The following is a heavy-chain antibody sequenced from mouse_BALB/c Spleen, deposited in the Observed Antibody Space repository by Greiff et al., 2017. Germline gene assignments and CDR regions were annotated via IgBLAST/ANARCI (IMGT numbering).Heavy chain of an antibody. CDR2: ISSGSSTI. CDR1: GFTFSSFG. V-gene: IGHV5-17*02. CDR3: AINYAMDY. J-gene: IGHJ4*01. Sequence: EVKLMESGGGLVQPGGSRKLSCAASGFTFSSFGMHWVRQAPEKGLEWVAYISSGSSTIYYADTVKGRFTISRDNPKNTLFLQMTSLRSEDTAMYYCAINYAMDYWGQGTSVTVSS.